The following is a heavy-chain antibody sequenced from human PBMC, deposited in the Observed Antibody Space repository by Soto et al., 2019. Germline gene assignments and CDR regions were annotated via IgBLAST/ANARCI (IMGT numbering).Heavy chain of an antibody. Sequence: XESLKISCKGSGYSFASYWISWVRQMPGKGLEWMGRIDPSDSYTNYSPSFQGHVTISADKSISTAYLQWSSLKASDTAMYYCARREFGAFYGMDVWGQGTTVTVSS. CDR3: ARREFGAFYGMDV. V-gene: IGHV5-10-1*01. J-gene: IGHJ6*02. D-gene: IGHD3-10*01. CDR1: GYSFASYW. CDR2: IDPSDSYT.